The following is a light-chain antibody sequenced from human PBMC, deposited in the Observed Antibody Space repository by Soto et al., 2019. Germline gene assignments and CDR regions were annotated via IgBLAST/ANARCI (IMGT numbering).Light chain of an antibody. V-gene: IGKV3-11*01. CDR3: QQRFTWPS. CDR2: DAS. Sequence: ETVLTQSPATLSLSPGERATLSCRASQSISSYLAWYQQKPGQAPWLLIYDASIRATGIPARFSGSGSGTDFTLMISSLEPEDFAVYYCQQRFTWPSFGPGTKVDIK. CDR1: QSISSY. J-gene: IGKJ3*01.